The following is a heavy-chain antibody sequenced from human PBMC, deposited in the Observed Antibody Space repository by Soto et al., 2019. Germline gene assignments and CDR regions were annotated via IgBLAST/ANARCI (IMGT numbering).Heavy chain of an antibody. D-gene: IGHD3-10*01. Sequence: ASVKVSCKASGGTFSNYAISWVRQAPGQGLEWMGWISAYNGNTNYAQKLQGRVTMTTDTSTSTAYMELRSLRSDDTAVYYCAREEVLLWFGELLDYYYYGMDVWGQGTTVTVSS. J-gene: IGHJ6*02. V-gene: IGHV1-18*01. CDR3: AREEVLLWFGELLDYYYYGMDV. CDR2: ISAYNGNT. CDR1: GGTFSNYA.